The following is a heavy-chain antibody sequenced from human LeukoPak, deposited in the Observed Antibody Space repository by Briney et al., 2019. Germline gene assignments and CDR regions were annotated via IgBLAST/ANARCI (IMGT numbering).Heavy chain of an antibody. V-gene: IGHV5-51*01. D-gene: IGHD3-22*01. CDR1: GYSFTSYW. CDR2: IYPGDSDT. CDR3: ARLLGYYDSSGYYYAPFDY. Sequence: GESLKISCKGSGYSFTSYWIGWVRQMPGKGLEWMGIIYPGDSDTRYSPSFQGQVTISADKSISTAYLQWSSLKASDTAMYYCARLLGYYDSSGYYYAPFDYWGQGTLVTVSS. J-gene: IGHJ4*02.